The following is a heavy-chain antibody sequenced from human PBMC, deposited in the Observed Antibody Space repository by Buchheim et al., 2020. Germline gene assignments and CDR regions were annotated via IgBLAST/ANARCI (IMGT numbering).Heavy chain of an antibody. V-gene: IGHV3-30*18. Sequence: QVQLVESGGGVVQPGRSLRLSCAASGFTFSTYGMHWVRQAPGKGLEWVAVISYDGSHKYYADSVKGRLTISRDNSKNTRDLQMNSLRAEDTAVYYCAKASSGWLVLDYWGQGTL. CDR1: GFTFSTYG. CDR3: AKASSGWLVLDY. CDR2: ISYDGSHK. D-gene: IGHD6-19*01. J-gene: IGHJ4*02.